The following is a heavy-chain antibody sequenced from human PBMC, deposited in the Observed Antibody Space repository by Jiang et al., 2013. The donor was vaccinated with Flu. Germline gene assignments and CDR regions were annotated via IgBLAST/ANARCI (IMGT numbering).Heavy chain of an antibody. CDR3: AKPLGGYSPDLDY. D-gene: IGHD3-22*01. Sequence: LLESGGDLLLPGGSLRLSCATSGFPFRHYVMTWVRQAPGKGLEWVSSISNNAGNTYYADSVKGRFTISRDDSKNTLYLQINGLRVEDTAVYYCAKPLGGYSPDLDYWGQGTQVTVSS. CDR1: GFPFRHYV. CDR2: ISNNAGNT. J-gene: IGHJ4*02. V-gene: IGHV3-23*01.